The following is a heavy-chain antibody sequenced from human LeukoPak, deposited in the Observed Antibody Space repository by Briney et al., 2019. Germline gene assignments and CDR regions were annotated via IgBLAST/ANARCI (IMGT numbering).Heavy chain of an antibody. J-gene: IGHJ4*02. CDR2: FDPTYGET. Sequence: GASVKVSCKVYGHTLTELPMHWVRQGPGKGLEWMGGFDPTYGETIYAQKFQGRVTMTKDTSTDTAYMELTSLRSEDTAVYYCTTGAPVGATLDYWGQGTLVTVSS. CDR1: GHTLTELP. D-gene: IGHD1-26*01. V-gene: IGHV1-24*01. CDR3: TTGAPVGATLDY.